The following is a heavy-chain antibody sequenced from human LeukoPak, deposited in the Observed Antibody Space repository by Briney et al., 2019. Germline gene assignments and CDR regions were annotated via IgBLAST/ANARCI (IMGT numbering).Heavy chain of an antibody. V-gene: IGHV3-48*01. CDR3: AREVRYYGSGSYYSPPYYLDC. D-gene: IGHD3-10*01. CDR2: ISTSSSAI. Sequence: GGSLRLSCAASGSTFSSYSMNWVRQAPGEGLEWVSYISTSSSAIYYADSVEGRFTISRDNAKNSLYLQMNSLRAEDTAVYYCAREVRYYGSGSYYSPPYYLDCWGQGTLVTVSS. CDR1: GSTFSSYS. J-gene: IGHJ4*02.